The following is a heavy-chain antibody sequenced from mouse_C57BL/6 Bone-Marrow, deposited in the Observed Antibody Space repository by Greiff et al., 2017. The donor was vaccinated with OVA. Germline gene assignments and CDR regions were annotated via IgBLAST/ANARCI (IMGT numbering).Heavy chain of an antibody. V-gene: IGHV1-76*01. Sequence: QVQLQQSGAELVRPGASVKLSCKASGYTFTDYYINWVKQRPGQGLEWIARIYPGSGNTYYNEKFKGKATLTAEKSSSTAYMQLSSLTSEDSAVYFCARHYGSRLFAYWGQGTLVTVSA. CDR1: GYTFTDYY. D-gene: IGHD1-1*01. CDR2: IYPGSGNT. CDR3: ARHYGSRLFAY. J-gene: IGHJ3*01.